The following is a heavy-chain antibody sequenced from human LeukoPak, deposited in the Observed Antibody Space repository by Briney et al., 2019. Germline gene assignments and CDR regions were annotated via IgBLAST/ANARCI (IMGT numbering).Heavy chain of an antibody. J-gene: IGHJ4*02. V-gene: IGHV3-7*05. CDR1: GFTFSSYW. Sequence: GGSLRLSCAASGFTFSSYWMSWVRQAPGKGLEWVANIKQDGSEKYYVDSVKGRFTISRDNAKNSLYLQMNSLRAEDTAVYYCGRSRGAGPGAHSDVWGQGTLVTVSS. CDR3: GRSRGAGPGAHSDV. D-gene: IGHD6-19*01. CDR2: IKQDGSEK.